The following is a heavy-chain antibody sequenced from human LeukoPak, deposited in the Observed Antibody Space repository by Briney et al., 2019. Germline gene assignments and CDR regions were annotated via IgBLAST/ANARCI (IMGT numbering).Heavy chain of an antibody. CDR3: ARHPARSNWFDP. J-gene: IGHJ5*02. V-gene: IGHV4-39*01. Sequence: SETLSLTCTVSGVSVNTRVYYWDWIRHSPGKGLEWIGDVFSRGDTYFNPSFRSRATMSIDTSVNQFSLTLTSVTAADTAIYYCARHPARSNWFDPWGQGILVTVSP. CDR1: GVSVNTRVYY. CDR2: VFSRGDT.